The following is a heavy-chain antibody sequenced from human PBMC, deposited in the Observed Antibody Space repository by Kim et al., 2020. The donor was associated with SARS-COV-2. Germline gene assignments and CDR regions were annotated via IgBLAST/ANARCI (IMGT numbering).Heavy chain of an antibody. CDR1: GFTFSSYG. CDR3: AKDLAGVQLWLSGFDP. V-gene: IGHV3-30*18. CDR2: ISYDGSNK. D-gene: IGHD5-18*01. Sequence: GGSLRLSCAASGFTFSSYGMHWVRQAPGKGLEWVAVISYDGSNKYYEDSVKGRFTISRDNSKNTLYLQMNSLRGEDTAVYYCAKDLAGVQLWLSGFDPWG. J-gene: IGHJ5*02.